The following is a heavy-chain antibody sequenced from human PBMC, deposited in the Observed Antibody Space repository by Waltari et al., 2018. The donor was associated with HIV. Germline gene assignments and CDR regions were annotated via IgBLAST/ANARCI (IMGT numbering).Heavy chain of an antibody. D-gene: IGHD2-8*01. V-gene: IGHV3-9*01. CDR1: GFPFDAYA. Sequence: EVQLVESGGGLVQPGRSLRLSCAASGFPFDAYAMPWVRQAPGKGLEWVSGVNWNSDSIGYADSVKGRFTISRDNAKNSLYLQMNSLRLEDTAFYYCAKDGRDGVYVEHWGQGTLVTVSS. J-gene: IGHJ1*01. CDR3: AKDGRDGVYVEH. CDR2: VNWNSDSI.